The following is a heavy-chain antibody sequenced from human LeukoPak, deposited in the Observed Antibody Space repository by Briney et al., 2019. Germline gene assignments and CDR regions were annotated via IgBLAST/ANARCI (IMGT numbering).Heavy chain of an antibody. CDR2: IKSKTNGGTT. CDR3: TTEYSSSYNWFNP. V-gene: IGHV3-15*01. CDR1: GFTFSNAW. D-gene: IGHD6-6*01. Sequence: GGSLRLSCAASGFTFSNAWMAWIRQAPGKGLEWVGRIKSKTNGGTTDYPAPVKGRFTISRDDSKNTLYLQMNSLKIEDTAVYYCTTEYSSSYNWFNPWGQGTLVTVSS. J-gene: IGHJ5*02.